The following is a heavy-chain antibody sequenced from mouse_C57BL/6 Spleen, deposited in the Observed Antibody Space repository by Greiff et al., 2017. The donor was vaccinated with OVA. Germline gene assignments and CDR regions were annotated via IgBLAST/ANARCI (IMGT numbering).Heavy chain of an antibody. CDR3: AREGSALGYARDY. J-gene: IGHJ4*01. Sequence: VQLQQSGPELVKPGASVKISCKASGYAFSSSWMNWVKQRPGQGLEWIGRIYPGDGDTNYNGKFKGKATLTADKSSSTAYMQLSSLTSEDSAVYFCAREGSALGYARDYWGQGTSVTVSS. CDR2: IYPGDGDT. V-gene: IGHV1-82*01. CDR1: GYAFSSSW. D-gene: IGHD3-3*01.